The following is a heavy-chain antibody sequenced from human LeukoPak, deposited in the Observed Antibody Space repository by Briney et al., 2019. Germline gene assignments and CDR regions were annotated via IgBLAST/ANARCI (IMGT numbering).Heavy chain of an antibody. J-gene: IGHJ3*02. Sequence: SETLSLTCTVSGGSISSYYWSWIRQPAGKGLEWIGRIYTSGSTNYNPSLKSRVTMPVDTSKNQFSLKLSSVTAADTAVYYCARDDSGWLASGFAFDIWGQGTMVTVSS. CDR3: ARDDSGWLASGFAFDI. CDR1: GGSISSYY. D-gene: IGHD3-10*01. CDR2: IYTSGST. V-gene: IGHV4-4*07.